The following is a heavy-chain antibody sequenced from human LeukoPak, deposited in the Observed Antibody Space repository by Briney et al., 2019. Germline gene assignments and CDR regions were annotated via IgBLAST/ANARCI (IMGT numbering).Heavy chain of an antibody. CDR1: GGSISNYY. V-gene: IGHV4-59*08. CDR2: IYYSGAT. Sequence: SETLSLTCTVSGGSISNYYWTWIRQPPGKGLQWIGYIYYSGATTYNASLKSRVTISLDTSKNQFSLKLSSVTAADTAVFYCARRGSYDTFDIWGQGTMVTVSS. D-gene: IGHD1-26*01. CDR3: ARRGSYDTFDI. J-gene: IGHJ3*02.